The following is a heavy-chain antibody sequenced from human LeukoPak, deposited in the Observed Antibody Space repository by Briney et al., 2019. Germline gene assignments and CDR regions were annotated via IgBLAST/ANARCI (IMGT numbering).Heavy chain of an antibody. CDR1: GFTFNSYW. Sequence: GGSLRLSCAASGFTFNSYWMHWVRQVPGKGLVWVSRINSDGSSTSYADSVKGRFTISRDNAKNTLYLQMNSLRDEDTAVYYCAKESRGYNYGALDSWGQGTLVAVSS. CDR3: AKESRGYNYGALDS. D-gene: IGHD5-18*01. V-gene: IGHV3-74*01. CDR2: INSDGSST. J-gene: IGHJ4*02.